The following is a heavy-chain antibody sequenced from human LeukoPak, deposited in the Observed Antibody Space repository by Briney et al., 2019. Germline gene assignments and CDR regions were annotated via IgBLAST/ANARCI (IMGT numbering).Heavy chain of an antibody. J-gene: IGHJ4*02. V-gene: IGHV1-69*13. Sequence: SVKVSCQASGGTFSSYAISWVRQAPGQGLEWMGGIIPIFGTANYAQKFQGRVTITADESTSTAYMELSSLRSEDTAVYYCARDPNYYDSSGYFAYWGQGTLVTVSS. CDR2: IIPIFGTA. CDR3: ARDPNYYDSSGYFAY. D-gene: IGHD3-22*01. CDR1: GGTFSSYA.